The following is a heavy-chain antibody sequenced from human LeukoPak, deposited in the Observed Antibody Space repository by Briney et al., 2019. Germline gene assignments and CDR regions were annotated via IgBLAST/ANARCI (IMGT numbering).Heavy chain of an antibody. J-gene: IGHJ4*02. D-gene: IGHD3-10*01. V-gene: IGHV6-1*01. Sequence: SQTLSLTCDISGDSVSSNSAAWNWVRQSPSRGLEWLGRTYYRSKWYTDSAVSVKSQISINPDTSQHQFSLQLKSVTPEDTAVYYCARAASPYYYGSGSYYSRFDYWGQGTLVTVSS. CDR3: ARAASPYYYGSGSYYSRFDY. CDR2: TYYRSKWYT. CDR1: GDSVSSNSAA.